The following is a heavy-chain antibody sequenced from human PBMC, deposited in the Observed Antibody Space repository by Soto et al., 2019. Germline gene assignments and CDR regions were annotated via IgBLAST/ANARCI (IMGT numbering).Heavy chain of an antibody. Sequence: GESLKISCAASGFTFSNAWMSWVRQAPGKGLEWVGRIKSKTDGGTTDYAAPVKGRFTISRDDSKNTLYLQMNSLKTEDTAVYYCTTDIESGSYIDYWGQGTLVTVSS. CDR2: IKSKTDGGTT. J-gene: IGHJ4*02. D-gene: IGHD1-26*01. V-gene: IGHV3-15*01. CDR3: TTDIESGSYIDY. CDR1: GFTFSNAW.